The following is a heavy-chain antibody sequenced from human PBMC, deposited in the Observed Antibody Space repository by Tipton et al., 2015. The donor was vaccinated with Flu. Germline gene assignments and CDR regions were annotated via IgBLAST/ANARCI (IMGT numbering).Heavy chain of an antibody. J-gene: IGHJ6*03. CDR1: GGSISSYY. CDR2: IYYSGST. V-gene: IGHV4-59*01. CDR3: ARGGAAYYYYYYYMDV. Sequence: TLSLTCTVSGGSISSYYWSWIRQPPGKGLEWIGYIYYSGSTNYNPSLKSRVTISVDTSKNQFSLKLSSVTAADTAVYYCARGGAAYYYYYYYMDVWGKGTTVTVSS. D-gene: IGHD2-15*01.